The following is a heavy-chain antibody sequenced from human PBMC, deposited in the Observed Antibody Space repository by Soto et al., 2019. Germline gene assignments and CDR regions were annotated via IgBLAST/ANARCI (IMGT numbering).Heavy chain of an antibody. V-gene: IGHV3-30*18. Sequence: AVGSLRLSCAASGFIFSSYGMYWIRRAPGKGLEWVAGISHDGSNKYYGDSVKGRCTISRDNSKNTLFLQIDSLRAEDTAVYYCAKLIGGVKAIGGTGNWLDPWGQGTLVTVSS. CDR2: ISHDGSNK. D-gene: IGHD3-3*01. CDR1: GFIFSSYG. J-gene: IGHJ5*02. CDR3: AKLIGGVKAIGGTGNWLDP.